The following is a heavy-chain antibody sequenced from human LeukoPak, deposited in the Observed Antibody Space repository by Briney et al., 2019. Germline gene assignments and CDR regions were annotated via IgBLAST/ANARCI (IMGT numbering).Heavy chain of an antibody. V-gene: IGHV1-18*01. J-gene: IGHJ4*02. CDR2: ISAYNGNT. CDR1: GYTFTSYG. D-gene: IGHD3-10*01. Sequence: EASVKVSCKASGYTFTSYGISWVRQAPGQGLEWMGWISAYNGNTNYAQKLQGRVTMTTDTSTSTAYMELRSLRSGDTAVYYCARAMVRGVNDYWGQGTLVTVSP. CDR3: ARAMVRGVNDY.